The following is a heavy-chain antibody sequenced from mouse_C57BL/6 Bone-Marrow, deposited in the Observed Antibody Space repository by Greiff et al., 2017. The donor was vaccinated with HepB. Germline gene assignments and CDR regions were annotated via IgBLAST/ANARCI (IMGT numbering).Heavy chain of an antibody. CDR1: GYTFTDYE. CDR2: IDPETGGT. V-gene: IGHV1-15*01. J-gene: IGHJ4*01. D-gene: IGHD3-3*01. Sequence: VKLMESGAELVRPGASVTLSCKASGYTFTDYEMHWVKQTPVHGLEWIGAIDPETGGTAYNQKFKGKAILTADKSSSTAYMELRSLTSEDSAVYYCTGTDYWGQGTSVTVSS. CDR3: TGTDY.